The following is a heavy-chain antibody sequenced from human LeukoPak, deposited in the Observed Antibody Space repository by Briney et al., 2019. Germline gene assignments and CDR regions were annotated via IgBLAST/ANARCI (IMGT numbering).Heavy chain of an antibody. V-gene: IGHV3-7*04. J-gene: IGHJ4*02. CDR2: IKQDGSEK. CDR3: ARDRCSSTSCFIDY. Sequence: PGGSLRLSCAVSRFTFSNYWMSWVRQAPGEGLEWVANIKQDGSEKYYVDSVKGRFTISRENAKNSLYLRMNSLRAEDRAVYYCARDRCSSTSCFIDYWGQGTLVTVSS. D-gene: IGHD2-2*01. CDR1: RFTFSNYW.